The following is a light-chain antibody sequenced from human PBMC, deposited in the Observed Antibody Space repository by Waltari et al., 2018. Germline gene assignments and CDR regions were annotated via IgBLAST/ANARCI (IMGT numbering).Light chain of an antibody. CDR2: AGS. Sequence: QSALTQPASVSGSPGQSITISCTGTSSDVGSYNLVSCYQQHPGKAPKLLIYAGSKRPSGVSNRFSGSKSGNTASLTISGLQAEDEADYYCCSYAGSSTYVFGTGTKVTVL. V-gene: IGLV2-23*01. J-gene: IGLJ1*01. CDR3: CSYAGSSTYV. CDR1: SSDVGSYNL.